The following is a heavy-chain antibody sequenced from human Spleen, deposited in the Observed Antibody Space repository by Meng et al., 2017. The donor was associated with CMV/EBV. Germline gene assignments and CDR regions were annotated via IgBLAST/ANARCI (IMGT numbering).Heavy chain of an antibody. CDR1: GGTFSSYA. CDR2: IIPIFGTA. J-gene: IGHJ5*02. Sequence: SGGTFSSYAISWVRQAPGQGLEWMGGIIPIFGTANYAQKFQGRVTITTDESTSTAYMELSSLRSEDTAVYYCARPGHDTSGGGWFDPWGQGTLVTVSS. D-gene: IGHD3-22*01. CDR3: ARPGHDTSGGGWFDP. V-gene: IGHV1-69*05.